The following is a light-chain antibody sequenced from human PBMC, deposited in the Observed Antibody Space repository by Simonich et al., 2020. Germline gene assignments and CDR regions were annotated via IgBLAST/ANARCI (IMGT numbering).Light chain of an antibody. J-gene: IGLJ2*01. CDR3: CSYAGSSTVV. CDR2: RNN. CDR1: SSNIGSNY. V-gene: IGLV1-47*01. Sequence: QSVLTQPPSASGTPGQRVTISCSGSSSNIGSNYVYWYQQLPGTAPKLLIYRNNQRPSGVSNLFSGSKSGNTASLTISGLQAEDEADYYCCSYAGSSTVVFGGGTKLTVL.